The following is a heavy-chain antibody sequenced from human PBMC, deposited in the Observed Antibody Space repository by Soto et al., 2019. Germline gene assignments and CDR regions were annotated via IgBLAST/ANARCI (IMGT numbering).Heavy chain of an antibody. CDR1: GESISSSSYY. Sequence: SETLSLTCIVSGESISSSSYYWGRIRQPPGKGLEWIGSIYYSGRTYYNPSFKSRVTISIDTSKNQFSLKLSSVTATDTAVYYCARQRTTVVTQAYFDHWGQGALVTVSS. CDR3: ARQRTTVVTQAYFDH. D-gene: IGHD2-21*02. J-gene: IGHJ4*02. V-gene: IGHV4-39*01. CDR2: IYYSGRT.